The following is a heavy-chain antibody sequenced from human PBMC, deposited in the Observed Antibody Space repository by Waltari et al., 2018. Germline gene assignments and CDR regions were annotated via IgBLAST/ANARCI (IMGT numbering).Heavy chain of an antibody. Sequence: QLQLQESGPGLVKASETLSLTCPVSGGSISGPRVYWGWIRQPPGKGLEWIGSFIYNANTYYNPSLKSRITISVDTSKNQFSLQLTSVTAADTAMYYCARPGRVGGGSLMGLDYWGQGTLVTVSS. CDR3: ARPGRVGGGSLMGLDY. D-gene: IGHD2-15*01. V-gene: IGHV4-39*01. J-gene: IGHJ4*02. CDR2: FIYNANT. CDR1: GGSISGPRVY.